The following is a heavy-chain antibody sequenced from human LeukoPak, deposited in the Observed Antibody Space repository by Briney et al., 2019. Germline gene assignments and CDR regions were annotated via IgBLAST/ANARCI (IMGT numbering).Heavy chain of an antibody. Sequence: PSETLSLTCAVSSGSINSSNWWSWVRQPPGKGLEWIGENYPSGSTNYNPSLKSRVTMSVDESKNEFSLKLTSVTAADTAVYYCARFHTSSWFFDSWGQGILVTVSS. J-gene: IGHJ4*02. CDR1: SGSINSSNW. CDR2: NYPSGST. CDR3: ARFHTSSWFFDS. V-gene: IGHV4-4*02. D-gene: IGHD6-13*01.